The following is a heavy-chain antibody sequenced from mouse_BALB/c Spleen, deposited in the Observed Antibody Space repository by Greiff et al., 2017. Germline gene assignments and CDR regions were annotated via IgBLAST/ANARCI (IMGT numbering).Heavy chain of an antibody. J-gene: IGHJ1*01. CDR2: IRLKSDNYAT. Sequence: EVMLVESGGGLVQPGGSMKLSCVASGFTFSSYWMSWVRQSPEKGLEWVAEIRLKSDNYATHYAESVKGKFTISRDDSKSRLYLQMNSLRAEDTGIYYCTTAYWYFDVWGAGTTVTVSS. D-gene: IGHD1-2*01. V-gene: IGHV6-6*02. CDR3: TTAYWYFDV. CDR1: GFTFSSYW.